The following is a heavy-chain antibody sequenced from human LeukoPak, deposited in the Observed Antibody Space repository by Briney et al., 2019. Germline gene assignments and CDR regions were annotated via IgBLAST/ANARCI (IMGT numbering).Heavy chain of an antibody. CDR3: ARVVVRYGDYGDAFDI. CDR1: GFIFSDYS. D-gene: IGHD4-17*01. CDR2: ISRSSSNI. J-gene: IGHJ3*02. Sequence: GGFLRLSCAVSGFIFSDYSTNWVRRAPGKGLEWVSFISRSSSNIYYADSVKGRLIISRDNAKNSLYLQMNSLRAEDTAVYYCARVVVRYGDYGDAFDIWGQGTMVTVSS. V-gene: IGHV3-21*01.